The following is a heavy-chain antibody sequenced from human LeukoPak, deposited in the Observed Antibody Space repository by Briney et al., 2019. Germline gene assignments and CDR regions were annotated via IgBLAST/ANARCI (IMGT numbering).Heavy chain of an antibody. CDR2: INHSGST. Sequence: SETLSLTCAVYGGSFSGYYWSWIRQPPGKGLEWIGEINHSGSTNYNPSLKSRVTILVDTSKNQFSLKLSSVTAADTAVYYCARGGRTSIAARPSSVGDYWGQGTLVTVSS. CDR1: GGSFSGYY. J-gene: IGHJ4*02. D-gene: IGHD6-6*01. V-gene: IGHV4-34*01. CDR3: ARGGRTSIAARPSSVGDY.